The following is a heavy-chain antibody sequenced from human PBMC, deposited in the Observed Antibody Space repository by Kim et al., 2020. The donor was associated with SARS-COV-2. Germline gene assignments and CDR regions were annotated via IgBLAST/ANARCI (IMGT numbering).Heavy chain of an antibody. CDR2: GST. V-gene: IGHV3-53*01. J-gene: IGHJ4*02. Sequence: GSTYYADSVKGRFTISRDNSKTTLYLQMNSLRAEDTAVYYCARSNRGCDYWGQGTLVTVSS. CDR3: ARSNRGCDY. D-gene: IGHD4-4*01.